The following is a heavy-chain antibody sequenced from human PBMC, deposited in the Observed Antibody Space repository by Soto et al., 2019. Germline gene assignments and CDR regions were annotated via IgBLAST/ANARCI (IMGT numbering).Heavy chain of an antibody. Sequence: SQTLSLTCAISGDSVSSNSAAWNWIRQSPSRGLEWLGRTYYRSKWHNNYAVSVKSRITINPDTSKNHFSLQLNSVTPEDTAVYYCARANEYTGSSGMDVWGQGTTVTVSS. CDR2: TYYRSKWHN. CDR3: ARANEYTGSSGMDV. D-gene: IGHD6-6*01. J-gene: IGHJ6*02. V-gene: IGHV6-1*01. CDR1: GDSVSSNSAA.